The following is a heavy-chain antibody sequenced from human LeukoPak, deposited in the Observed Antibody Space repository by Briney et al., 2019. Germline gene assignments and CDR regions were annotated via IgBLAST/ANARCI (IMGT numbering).Heavy chain of an antibody. CDR1: GFTFSHYT. D-gene: IGHD3-22*01. J-gene: IGHJ3*02. V-gene: IGHV3-21*01. Sequence: PGGSLRLSCAASGFTFSHYTMNWVRQAPGKGLEWVSSISSSSSYIYYANSVKGRFTISRDNAKNSLYLQMTSLRAEDTAVYYCARDPYGVGGYGALDIWGQGTVVSVSS. CDR3: ARDPYGVGGYGALDI. CDR2: ISSSSSYI.